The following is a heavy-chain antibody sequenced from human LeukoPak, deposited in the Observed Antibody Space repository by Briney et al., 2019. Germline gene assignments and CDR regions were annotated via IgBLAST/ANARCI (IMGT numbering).Heavy chain of an antibody. V-gene: IGHV4-39*07. CDR1: GGSISSSSYY. CDR3: ARALYDFWSGPLGYYFDY. J-gene: IGHJ4*02. Sequence: SETLSLTCTVSGGSISSSSYYWGWIRQPPGKGLEWIGSIYYSGSTYYNPSLKSRVTISVDTSKNQFSLKLSSVTAADTAVYYRARALYDFWSGPLGYYFDYWGQGTLVTVSS. D-gene: IGHD3-3*01. CDR2: IYYSGST.